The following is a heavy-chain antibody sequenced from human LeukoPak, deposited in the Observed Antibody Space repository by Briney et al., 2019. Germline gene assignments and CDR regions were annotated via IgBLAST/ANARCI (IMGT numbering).Heavy chain of an antibody. Sequence: ASVKVSCKASGYTFTGYYMHWVRQAPGQGLEWMGRFNPNSCGTNYAQKFHGRVTMTRDKSISTGYMELSRLRSDDTAVYYCAGVKGSSEAVTGWGQGTLVTVSS. V-gene: IGHV1-2*06. J-gene: IGHJ4*02. CDR3: AGVKGSSEAVTG. D-gene: IGHD1-14*01. CDR1: GYTFTGYY. CDR2: FNPNSCGT.